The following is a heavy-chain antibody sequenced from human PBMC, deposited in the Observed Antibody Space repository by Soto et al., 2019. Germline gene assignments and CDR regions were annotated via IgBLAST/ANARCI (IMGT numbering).Heavy chain of an antibody. CDR2: IKQDGSEK. Sequence: GGSLRLSCAASGFTFSSYWMSWVRQAPGKWLEWVANIKQDGSEKYYVDSVKGRFTISRDNAKNSLYLQMNSLRAEDTAVYYCARGGDSYGQYYFDYWGQGTLVTVSS. D-gene: IGHD5-18*01. CDR1: GFTFSSYW. CDR3: ARGGDSYGQYYFDY. J-gene: IGHJ4*02. V-gene: IGHV3-7*01.